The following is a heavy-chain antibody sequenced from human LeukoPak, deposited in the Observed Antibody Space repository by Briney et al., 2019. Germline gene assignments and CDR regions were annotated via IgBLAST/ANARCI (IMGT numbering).Heavy chain of an antibody. CDR2: IYYSGIT. D-gene: IGHD1-26*01. CDR3: ARAGRWEGRPHAFDI. V-gene: IGHV4-59*01. Sequence: PSETLSLTCTVSGGSISNYHWNFIRQPPGKGLEWIGYIYYSGITNYNPSLKSRVTISVDTSKNQFSLKLSSVTAADTAVYYCARAGRWEGRPHAFDIWGQGTMVAVSS. J-gene: IGHJ3*02. CDR1: GGSISNYH.